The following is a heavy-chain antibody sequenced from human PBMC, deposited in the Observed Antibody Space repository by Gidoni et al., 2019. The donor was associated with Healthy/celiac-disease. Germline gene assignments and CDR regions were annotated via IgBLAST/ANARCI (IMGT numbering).Heavy chain of an antibody. J-gene: IGHJ4*02. V-gene: IGHV3-30*18. CDR2: ISYDGSNK. CDR1: GFTFSSYG. D-gene: IGHD4-17*01. CDR3: AKDSTVTIFDY. Sequence: QVQLVESGGGVVQPGRSLRLSCEDSGFTFSSYGMHWVRQAPGKGLEWGAVISYDGSNKYYADSVKGRFTISRDNSKNTLYLQMNSLRAEDTAVYYCAKDSTVTIFDYWGQGTLVTVSS.